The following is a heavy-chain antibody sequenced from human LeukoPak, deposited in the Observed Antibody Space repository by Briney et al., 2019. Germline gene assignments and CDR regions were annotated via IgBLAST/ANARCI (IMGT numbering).Heavy chain of an antibody. D-gene: IGHD6-13*01. CDR3: AREGGSCTSNSCSDYFDY. CDR1: GFTFARHA. CDR2: ISGGGGST. Sequence: GGSLRLSCAGSGFTFARHALTGVLQAPGMGLEWVSTISGGGGSTHYADSVKGRFTISRDNSKDTVFLQMNNLRAEDTAIYYCAREGGSCTSNSCSDYFDYWGQGTLVTVSS. J-gene: IGHJ4*02. V-gene: IGHV3-23*01.